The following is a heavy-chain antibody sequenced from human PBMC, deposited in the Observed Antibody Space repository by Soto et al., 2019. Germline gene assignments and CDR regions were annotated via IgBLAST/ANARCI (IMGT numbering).Heavy chain of an antibody. CDR3: ARDLIVTGTSFDY. V-gene: IGHV1-18*04. CDR1: GYIFTSYG. J-gene: IGHJ4*02. Sequence: QVQLVQSGAEVKKPGASVKVSCKASGYIFTSYGISWVRQAPGQGLEWMGWISTYNGNTNYAQKLQGRVTMTTDTSTSKAYMELRGLRSDDTAVYYCARDLIVTGTSFDYWGQGTLVTVSS. CDR2: ISTYNGNT. D-gene: IGHD3-9*01.